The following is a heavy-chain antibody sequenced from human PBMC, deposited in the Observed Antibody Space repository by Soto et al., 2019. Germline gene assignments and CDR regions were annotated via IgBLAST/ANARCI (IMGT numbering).Heavy chain of an antibody. CDR2: TYYRGST. D-gene: IGHD1-26*01. V-gene: IGHV4-31*03. Sequence: QVQLQESGPGLVKPSQTLSLTCTVSGGSISSGGYYWSWIRQHPGKGLEWIGYTYYRGSTYYNPSLKTRXTXSXXTSKNQFSLKLTSVTAADTAVYYCARWVGATSFDYWGQGTLVTVSS. J-gene: IGHJ4*02. CDR1: GGSISSGGYY. CDR3: ARWVGATSFDY.